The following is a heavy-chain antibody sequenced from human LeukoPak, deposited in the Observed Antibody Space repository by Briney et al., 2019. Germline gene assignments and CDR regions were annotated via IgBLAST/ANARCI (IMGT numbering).Heavy chain of an antibody. Sequence: SETLSLTCTVSGGSISSGSYYWSWIRQPAGKGLEWIGRIYTSGSTNYNPSLQSRVTISVDTSKNQFSLNLDSVTAADTAVYYCARAHSSREYFDYWAREPWSPSPQ. CDR2: IYTSGST. CDR1: GGSISSGSYY. D-gene: IGHD6-13*01. J-gene: IGHJ4*02. V-gene: IGHV4-61*02. CDR3: ARAHSSREYFDY.